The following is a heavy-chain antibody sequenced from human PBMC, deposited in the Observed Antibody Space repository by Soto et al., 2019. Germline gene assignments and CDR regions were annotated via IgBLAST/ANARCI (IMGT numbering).Heavy chain of an antibody. CDR1: GFTFSSYA. Sequence: QVQLVESGGGVVQPGRSLRLSCAASGFTFSSYAMHWVRQAPGKGLEWVAVISYDGSNKYYADSVKGRFTISRDNSKNKLYLQMNSLRGEDTAVYYCARDYYRFNSGYGFSMDVWGQGTTVTVSS. CDR3: ARDYYRFNSGYGFSMDV. V-gene: IGHV3-30-3*01. D-gene: IGHD5-12*01. CDR2: ISYDGSNK. J-gene: IGHJ6*02.